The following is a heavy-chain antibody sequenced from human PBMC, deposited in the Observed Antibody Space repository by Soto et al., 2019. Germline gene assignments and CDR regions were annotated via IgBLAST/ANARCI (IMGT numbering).Heavy chain of an antibody. V-gene: IGHV3-23*01. CDR3: EKRNEGNAWPYYFDS. D-gene: IGHD1-1*01. J-gene: IGHJ4*02. CDR2: IGGNDGTT. CDR1: GFTFHNFV. Sequence: GGSLRLSCAASGFTFHNFVMGWVRQVPGKGLEWVSTIGGNDGTTYYADSAKGRFTISRDNIRKVLYLQMSSLTAEDTAIYYCEKRNEGNAWPYYFDSWGQGTLVTVYS.